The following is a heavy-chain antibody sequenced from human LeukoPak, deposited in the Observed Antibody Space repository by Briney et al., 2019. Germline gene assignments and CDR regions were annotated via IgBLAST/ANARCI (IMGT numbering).Heavy chain of an antibody. J-gene: IGHJ4*02. CDR2: ISYDGSNK. CDR3: AEDFPTYDFWSGYYDY. V-gene: IGHV3-30*18. CDR1: GFTFSSYG. Sequence: PGGSLRLSCAASGFTFSSYGMHWVRQAPGKGLEWVAAISYDGSNKYYADSVKGRFTISRDNSKNTLYLQMNSLRAEDTAVYYCAEDFPTYDFWSGYYDYWGQGTLVTVSS. D-gene: IGHD3-3*01.